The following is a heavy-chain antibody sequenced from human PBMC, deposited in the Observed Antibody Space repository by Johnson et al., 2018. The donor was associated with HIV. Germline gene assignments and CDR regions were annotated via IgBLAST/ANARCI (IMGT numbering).Heavy chain of an antibody. V-gene: IGHV3-30*02. Sequence: QVQLLESGGGVVQPGGSLRLSCAASRFTFSSYGMHWVRQAPGKGLEWVAFIWYDDSNEYYGESVKGRFTISRDNSKNTLYLQMSSLRAEDTAVYYCATSGSHFAFDIWGQGTMVTVSS. J-gene: IGHJ3*02. CDR1: RFTFSSYG. CDR3: ATSGSHFAFDI. CDR2: IWYDDSNE. D-gene: IGHD1-26*01.